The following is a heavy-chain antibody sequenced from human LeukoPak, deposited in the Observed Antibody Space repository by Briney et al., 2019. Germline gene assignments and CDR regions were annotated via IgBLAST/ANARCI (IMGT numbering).Heavy chain of an antibody. CDR2: IYYSGST. J-gene: IGHJ4*02. CDR3: ARADYYDSSGYYYD. D-gene: IGHD3-22*01. CDR1: GGSISSYY. Sequence: SETCSLTCTVSGGSISSYYWSWIRQPPGKGLEWIGYIYYSGSTNYNPSLKSRVTISVDTSKNQFSLKLSSVTAADTAVYYCARADYYDSSGYYYDWGQGTLVTVSS. V-gene: IGHV4-59*01.